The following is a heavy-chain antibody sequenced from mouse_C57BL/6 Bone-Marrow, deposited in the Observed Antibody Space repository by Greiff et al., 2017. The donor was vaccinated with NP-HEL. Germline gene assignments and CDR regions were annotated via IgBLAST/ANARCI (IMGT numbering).Heavy chain of an antibody. D-gene: IGHD2-2*01. Sequence: LIKPGASVKLSCKATGYTFTGYWLEWVKQRPGHGLEWIGEILPGSGSTNYNEKFKGKSTFTADTSFNTAYIQLSSQTTEDSAIYYCAGYDAWGQGTVVTVSA. CDR2: ILPGSGST. CDR1: GYTFTGYW. J-gene: IGHJ3*01. CDR3: AGYDA. V-gene: IGHV1-9*01.